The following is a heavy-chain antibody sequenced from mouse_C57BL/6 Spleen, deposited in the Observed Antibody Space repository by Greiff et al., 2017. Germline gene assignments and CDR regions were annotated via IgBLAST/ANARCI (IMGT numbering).Heavy chain of an antibody. CDR1: GYTFTSYW. V-gene: IGHV1-59*01. D-gene: IGHD1-1*01. Sequence: QVQLKQSGAELVRPGTSVKLSCKASGYTFTSYWMHWVKQRPGQGLEWIGVIDPSGSYTNYNQKFKGKGTLTVDTSSSTAYMQLSSLTSEDSAVYYSASIYYGSSYDYAMDYWGQGTSVTVSS. CDR2: IDPSGSYT. CDR3: ASIYYGSSYDYAMDY. J-gene: IGHJ4*01.